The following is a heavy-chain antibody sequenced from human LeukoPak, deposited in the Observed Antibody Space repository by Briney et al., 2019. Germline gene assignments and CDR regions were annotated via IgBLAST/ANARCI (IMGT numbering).Heavy chain of an antibody. V-gene: IGHV4-34*01. CDR3: ARTTPYTRNGYFDY. CDR1: GGSFSGYY. Sequence: SDTLSLTCAVYGGSFSGYYWSWIRQPPGKGLEWIGEINHSGSTNYNPSLKSRVTISVDTSKNQFSLKLSSVTAADTAVYYCARTTPYTRNGYFDYWGQGTLVTVSS. D-gene: IGHD1-1*01. CDR2: INHSGST. J-gene: IGHJ4*02.